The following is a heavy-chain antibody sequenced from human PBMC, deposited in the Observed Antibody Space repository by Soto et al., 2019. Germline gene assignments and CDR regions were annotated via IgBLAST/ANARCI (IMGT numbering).Heavy chain of an antibody. J-gene: IGHJ4*02. CDR2: IWYDGSNK. D-gene: IGHD1-26*01. CDR3: WTDGSVGDRAVVDS. CDR1: GFTFSTYG. V-gene: IGHV3-33*01. Sequence: QVQLVESGGGVVQPGKSLRLSCAASGFTFSTYGMHWVRQAPGKGLEWVAVIWYDGSNKYHGDSLKGRITISRDKSKNTMYLQINNLYAADAAVCYCWTDGSVGDRAVVDSWGQGTLVTVSS.